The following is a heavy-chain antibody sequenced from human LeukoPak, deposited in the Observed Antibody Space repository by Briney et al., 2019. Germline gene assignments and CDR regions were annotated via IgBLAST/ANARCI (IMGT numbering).Heavy chain of an antibody. V-gene: IGHV4-34*01. CDR1: GGSFSVYY. CDR3: ARGNAFSIILWFGELPSYYFDY. J-gene: IGHJ4*02. CDR2: INHSGST. D-gene: IGHD3-10*01. Sequence: SETLSLTCAVYGGSFSVYYWSWIRQPPGKGLEWIGEINHSGSTNYNPSLKSRVTISVDTSKNQFSLKLSSVTAADTAVYYCARGNAFSIILWFGELPSYYFDYWGQGTLVTVSS.